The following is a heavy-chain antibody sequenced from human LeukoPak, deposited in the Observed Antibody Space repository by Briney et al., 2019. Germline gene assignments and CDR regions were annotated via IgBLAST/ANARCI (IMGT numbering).Heavy chain of an antibody. V-gene: IGHV1-24*01. CDR1: GYTLTELS. CDR3: ATDRGGWHLYYYYGMDV. D-gene: IGHD6-19*01. Sequence: ASVKVSCKVSGYTLTELSMHWVRQAPGKGLEWMGGFDPEDGETIYAQKFQGRATMTEDTSTDTAYMELSSLRSEDTAVYYCATDRGGWHLYYYYGMDVWGQGTTVTVSS. CDR2: FDPEDGET. J-gene: IGHJ6*02.